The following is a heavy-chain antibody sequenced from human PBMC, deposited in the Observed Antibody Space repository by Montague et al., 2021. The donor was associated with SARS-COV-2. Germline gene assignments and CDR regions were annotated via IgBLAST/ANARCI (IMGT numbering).Heavy chain of an antibody. Sequence: SETLSLTCSVSGASISSSDYYWGWIRQPPGKGLEWIGSIYYSGITHYDPSLKSRATLSVDTSKNQFSLKVRSVTAADTAVYYCARETMTADAFDIWGQGTMVTVSS. CDR2: IYYSGIT. J-gene: IGHJ3*02. D-gene: IGHD1-14*01. CDR1: GASISSSDYY. V-gene: IGHV4-39*07. CDR3: ARETMTADAFDI.